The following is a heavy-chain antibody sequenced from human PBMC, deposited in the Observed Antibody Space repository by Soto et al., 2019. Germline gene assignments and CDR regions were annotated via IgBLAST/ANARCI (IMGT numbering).Heavy chain of an antibody. J-gene: IGHJ4*02. CDR2: ISYDGSNK. CDR3: ARDQDRSAAAGTFHY. Sequence: GGSLRLACAASGFTFSSYAMHWVRQAPGKGLEWVAVISYDGSNKYYADSVKGRFTISRDNSKNTLYLQMNSPRAEDTAVYYCARDQDRSAAAGTFHYRGQVTLVTGAS. CDR1: GFTFSSYA. V-gene: IGHV3-30-3*01. D-gene: IGHD6-13*01.